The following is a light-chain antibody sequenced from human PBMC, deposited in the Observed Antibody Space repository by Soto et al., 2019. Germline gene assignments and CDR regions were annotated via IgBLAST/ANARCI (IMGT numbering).Light chain of an antibody. CDR2: EVS. J-gene: IGLJ1*01. CDR3: SSYTSSITYV. CDR1: ASDIGRYNY. V-gene: IGLV2-14*01. Sequence: QSALTQPPSASGSPGQSVTISCIGTASDIGRYNYVSWYQQHPGKAPKLMIYEVSNRPSGVSNRFSGSKSGNTASLTISGLQAEDEADYYCSSYTSSITYVFGTGTKVTVL.